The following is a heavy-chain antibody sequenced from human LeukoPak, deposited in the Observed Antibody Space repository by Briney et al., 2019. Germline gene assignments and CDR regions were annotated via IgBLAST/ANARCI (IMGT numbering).Heavy chain of an antibody. CDR1: GFTFTTYW. CDR2: INQDGTEK. CDR3: ARDGGYSGYDWGDY. V-gene: IGHV3-7*01. D-gene: IGHD5-12*01. J-gene: IGHJ4*02. Sequence: GGSLRLSCAASGFTFTTYWMSWVRQFPGKGLEWVANINQDGTEKYYVDSVKGRFTISRDNAKNSLYLQMNSLRAEDTAVYYCARDGGYSGYDWGDYWGQGTLVTVSS.